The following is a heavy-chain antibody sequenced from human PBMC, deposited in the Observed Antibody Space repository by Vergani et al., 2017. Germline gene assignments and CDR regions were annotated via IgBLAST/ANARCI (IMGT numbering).Heavy chain of an antibody. Sequence: EVQLVESGGGLVQPGRSLRLSCAASGITFDDYAMHWVRQAPGKGLEWVSGISWNSGSIGYADSVKGRFTISRDNAKNSLYLQMNSLRAEDTALYYCAKSGMTTVTTYFDYWGQGTLVTVSS. CDR3: AKSGMTTVTTYFDY. V-gene: IGHV3-9*01. J-gene: IGHJ4*02. CDR1: GITFDDYA. D-gene: IGHD4-17*01. CDR2: ISWNSGSI.